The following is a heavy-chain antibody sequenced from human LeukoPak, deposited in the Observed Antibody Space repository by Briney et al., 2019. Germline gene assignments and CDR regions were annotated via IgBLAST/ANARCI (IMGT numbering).Heavy chain of an antibody. V-gene: IGHV3-74*01. CDR2: INSDGSST. D-gene: IGHD1-26*01. Sequence: GGSLRLSCAASGFTFSSYWMHWVRQAPGKGLVWVSRINSDGSSTSYADSVKGRFTISRDNAKNSLYLQMNSLRAEDTAVYYCARTSGSYGPYFDYWGQGTLVTVSS. CDR3: ARTSGSYGPYFDY. CDR1: GFTFSSYW. J-gene: IGHJ4*02.